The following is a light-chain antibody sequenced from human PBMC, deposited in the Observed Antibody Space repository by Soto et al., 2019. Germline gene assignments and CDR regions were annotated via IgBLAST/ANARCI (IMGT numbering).Light chain of an antibody. Sequence: QSALTQPASVSGSPGQSITISCTGTSSDVGGYNSVSWYRQDPGKAPKLMLYDVTNRPSGVSNRFSGSKSGNTASLTISGLQAEDEADYYCSSFTSSITSLFGTGTKFTVL. CDR2: DVT. CDR3: SSFTSSITSL. V-gene: IGLV2-14*01. CDR1: SSDVGGYNS. J-gene: IGLJ1*01.